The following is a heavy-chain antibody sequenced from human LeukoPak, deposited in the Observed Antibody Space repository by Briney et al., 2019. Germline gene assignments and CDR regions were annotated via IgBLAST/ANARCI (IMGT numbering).Heavy chain of an antibody. Sequence: GASVKVSCKASGGTFSIYAISWVRQAPGQGLEWMGGIIPIFGTANYSQKFQGRVTITADESTSTAYMELSSLRSEDTAVYYWASLAGWDNRPFDYWGQGTLVTVSS. CDR1: GGTFSIYA. D-gene: IGHD1-14*01. V-gene: IGHV1-69*13. CDR2: IIPIFGTA. CDR3: ASLAGWDNRPFDY. J-gene: IGHJ4*02.